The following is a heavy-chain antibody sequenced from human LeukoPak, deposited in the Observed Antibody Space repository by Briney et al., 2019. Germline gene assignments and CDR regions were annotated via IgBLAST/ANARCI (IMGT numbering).Heavy chain of an antibody. V-gene: IGHV3-23*01. D-gene: IGHD3-22*01. CDR1: GFTFSSYA. Sequence: GGSLRLSCAASGFTFSSYAMSWVRQAPGRGLEWVSTINVSGGSTYYADSVKGRFTISRDNSKNTLYLQMSSLRAEDTAVYYCAKRPYDSSGYYSYWGQGTLVTVSS. J-gene: IGHJ4*02. CDR2: INVSGGST. CDR3: AKRPYDSSGYYSY.